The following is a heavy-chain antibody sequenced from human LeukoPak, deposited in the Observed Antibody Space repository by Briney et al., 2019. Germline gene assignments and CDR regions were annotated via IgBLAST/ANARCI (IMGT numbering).Heavy chain of an antibody. J-gene: IGHJ6*02. V-gene: IGHV4-34*01. D-gene: IGHD6-13*01. Sequence: SETLSLTCAVYGGSFSGYYWSWIRQPPGKGLKWIGEINHSGSTNYNPSLKSRVTISVDTSKNQFSLKLSSVTAADTAVYYCARVGSWYRYYYYYGMDVWGQGTTVTVSS. CDR1: GGSFSGYY. CDR3: ARVGSWYRYYYYYGMDV. CDR2: INHSGST.